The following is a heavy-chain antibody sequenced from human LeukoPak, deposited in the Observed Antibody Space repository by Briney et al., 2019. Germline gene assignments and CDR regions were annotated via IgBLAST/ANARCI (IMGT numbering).Heavy chain of an antibody. J-gene: IGHJ4*02. Sequence: GGSLRLFCAASGFTFSSYAMHWVRQAPGKGLEGVAVISYDGSNKYYAGSVKGRFTISRDNSKNTLYLQMNSLRAEDTAVYYCAKEVVPKQDKALDYWGQGTLVTVSS. V-gene: IGHV3-30-3*01. CDR3: AKEVVPKQDKALDY. D-gene: IGHD6-6*01. CDR2: ISYDGSNK. CDR1: GFTFSSYA.